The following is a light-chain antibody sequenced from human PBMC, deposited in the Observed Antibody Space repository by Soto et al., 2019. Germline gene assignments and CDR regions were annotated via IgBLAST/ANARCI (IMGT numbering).Light chain of an antibody. J-gene: IGKJ1*01. CDR2: DVS. CDR3: QQYNSFPT. CDR1: QSISSW. Sequence: DIQMTQSPSTLPASVGDRFTITFRASQSISSWLAWFQQKPGKAPKLLISDVSSLESGVPSRFSGSGSGTEFTLAITSLQPDDFATYYCQQYNSFPTFGQGTKVDIK. V-gene: IGKV1-5*01.